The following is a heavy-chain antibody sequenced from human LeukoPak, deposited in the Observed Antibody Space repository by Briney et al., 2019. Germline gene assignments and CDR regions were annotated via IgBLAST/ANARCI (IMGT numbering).Heavy chain of an antibody. Sequence: GGSLRLSCAASGFTFSSYSMNWVRQAPGKGLEWVSSITGGSDYKYYADSVRGRFIISRDNAKNSLYLQMNSLRAEDTAVYYCARDTDRDLWFGELSKFDPWGQGTLVTVSS. D-gene: IGHD3-10*01. J-gene: IGHJ5*02. CDR1: GFTFSSYS. V-gene: IGHV3-21*01. CDR3: ARDTDRDLWFGELSKFDP. CDR2: ITGGSDYK.